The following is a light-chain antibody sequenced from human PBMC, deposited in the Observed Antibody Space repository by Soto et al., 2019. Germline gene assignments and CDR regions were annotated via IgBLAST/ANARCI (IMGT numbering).Light chain of an antibody. CDR2: RTS. Sequence: EIVMTQSPATLSVSPGERATLSCRASQSISSNLAWYQQKPGQAPRLLMFRTSSRATGFPARFSGSGSGTEFNPTISSLQSEDFGVYYCQQYNNWPRATFGGGTKVDIK. V-gene: IGKV3-15*01. J-gene: IGKJ4*01. CDR3: QQYNNWPRAT. CDR1: QSISSN.